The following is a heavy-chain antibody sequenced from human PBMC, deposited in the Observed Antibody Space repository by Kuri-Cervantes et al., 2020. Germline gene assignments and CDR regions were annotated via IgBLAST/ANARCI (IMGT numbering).Heavy chain of an antibody. CDR2: INPSGGST. CDR3: AREWLRPDYGGNSRGFGY. J-gene: IGHJ4*02. V-gene: IGHV1-46*01. D-gene: IGHD4-23*01. CDR1: GGTFSSYA. Sequence: ASVKVSCKASGGTFSSYAISWVRQAPGQGLEWMGIINPSGGSTSYAQKFQGRVTMTRDTSTSTVYMELSSLRSEDTAVYYCAREWLRPDYGGNSRGFGYWGQGTLVTVSS.